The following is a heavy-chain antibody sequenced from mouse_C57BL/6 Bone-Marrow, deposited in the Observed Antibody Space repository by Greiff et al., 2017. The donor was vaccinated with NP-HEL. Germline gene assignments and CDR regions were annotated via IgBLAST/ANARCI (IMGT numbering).Heavy chain of an antibody. CDR3: ARAARGYYGPWFAY. CDR1: GFTFSDYY. V-gene: IGHV5-16*01. J-gene: IGHJ3*01. D-gene: IGHD2-1*01. CDR2: INYDGSST. Sequence: EVKLVESEGGLVQPGSSMKLSCTASGFTFSDYYMAWVRQVPEKGLEWVANINYDGSSTYYLDSLKSRFIISRDNAKNILYLQMSSLKSEDTATYYCARAARGYYGPWFAYWGQGTLVTVSA.